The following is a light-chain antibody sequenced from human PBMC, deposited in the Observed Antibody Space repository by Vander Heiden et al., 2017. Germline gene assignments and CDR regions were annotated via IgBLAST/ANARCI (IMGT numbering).Light chain of an antibody. CDR3: QAWDSSSYVV. V-gene: IGLV3-1*01. Sequence: SSELTQPPSLGVSPGQTASVTGAWDQVGAKDAGGHQQKPGQSPVRVIYQDSKRPSGIPERFSGSNAGNTAPLTIGGTQAMDEADYYCQAWDSSSYVVFGGGTKLTVI. CDR2: QDS. CDR1: QVGAKD. J-gene: IGLJ2*01.